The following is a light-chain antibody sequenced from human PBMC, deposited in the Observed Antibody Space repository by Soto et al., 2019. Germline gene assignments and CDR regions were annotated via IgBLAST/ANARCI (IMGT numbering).Light chain of an antibody. Sequence: DIVMTQSPLSLPVTPGEPASISCRSSQSLLHSNDYTYLDWYLQKPGQSPQLLIYLGSNRASGVPDRFSGSGSGTDFTLKISRVEAEDVGVYYCMQALQTPLTFGPGTKVDIK. CDR2: LGS. V-gene: IGKV2-28*01. CDR1: QSLLHSNDYTY. CDR3: MQALQTPLT. J-gene: IGKJ3*01.